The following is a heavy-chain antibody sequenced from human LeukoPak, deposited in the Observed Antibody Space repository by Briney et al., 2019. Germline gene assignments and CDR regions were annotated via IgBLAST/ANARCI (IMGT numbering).Heavy chain of an antibody. V-gene: IGHV4-59*01. Sequence: SETLSLTCTVSGGSLSSYYWSWIRQPPGKGLEWIGYIYYSGSTNYNPSLKSRVTISVDTSKNQFSLKLSSVTAADTAVYYCARAKQGDCSSTSCYFGYYYYYMDVWGKGTTVTVSS. CDR3: ARAKQGDCSSTSCYFGYYYYYMDV. D-gene: IGHD2-2*01. CDR1: GGSLSSYY. J-gene: IGHJ6*03. CDR2: IYYSGST.